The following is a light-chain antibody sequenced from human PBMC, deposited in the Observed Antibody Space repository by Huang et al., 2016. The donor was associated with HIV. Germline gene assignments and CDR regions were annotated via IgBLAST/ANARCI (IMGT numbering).Light chain of an antibody. V-gene: IGKV1-8*01. CDR3: QQYYIYPHA. J-gene: IGKJ2*01. CDR1: QGISSY. CDR2: SAS. Sequence: AIRMTQSPSSLSASTGDRVTITCRASQGISSYFAWYQQKPGKAPKLLISSASTRQGGVPSRFSGSVCGTDFTLTISSLQSEDLGIYYCQQYYIYPHAFGQGTKLEI.